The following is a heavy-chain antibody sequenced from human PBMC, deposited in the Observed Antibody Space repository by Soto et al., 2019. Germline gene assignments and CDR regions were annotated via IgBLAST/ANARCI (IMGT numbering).Heavy chain of an antibody. CDR3: ASLTKDLDS. CDR1: GGSISTAYYY. CDR2: IYYIGDT. V-gene: IGHV4-31*03. J-gene: IGHJ4*02. Sequence: QVQLQESGPGLVKPSQTLSLTCTVSGGSISTAYYYWSRIRQHPGKGLEWIGYIYYIGDTNYNPSLKSRVSMSVDTSKNQFSLRLNSVTAADTAVYYCASLTKDLDSWGPGTLVTVSS. D-gene: IGHD3-9*01.